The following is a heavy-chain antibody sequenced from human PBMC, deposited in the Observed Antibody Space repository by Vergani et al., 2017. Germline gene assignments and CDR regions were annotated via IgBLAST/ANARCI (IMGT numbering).Heavy chain of an antibody. V-gene: IGHV4-59*01. CDR3: ARALVYYYGSGGAFDI. CDR1: GGSISSYY. CDR2: IYYSGST. D-gene: IGHD3-10*01. J-gene: IGHJ3*02. Sequence: QVQLQESGPGLVTPSETLSLTCTVSGGSISSYYWSWIRQPPGKGLEWIGYIYYSGSTNYNPSLKSRVTISVDTSKNQFSLKLSSVTAADTAVYYCARALVYYYGSGGAFDIWGQGTMVTVSS.